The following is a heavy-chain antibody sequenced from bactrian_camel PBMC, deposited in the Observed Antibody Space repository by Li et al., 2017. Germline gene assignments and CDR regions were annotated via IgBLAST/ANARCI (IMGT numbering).Heavy chain of an antibody. V-gene: IGHV3S1*01. D-gene: IGHD3*01. CDR2: ISPGDGTT. Sequence: QVQLVESGGGLVQPGGSLRLSCAASGFTVSNNWMHWVRQAPGKGLEWVSAISPGDGTTHSADSVKGRFTISYDNAKNTLYLQMNSLKPEDTAEYYCAAGGSLYDLQRARPKYWGQGTQVTVS. CDR1: GFTVSNNW. CDR3: AAGGSLYDLQRARPKY. J-gene: IGHJ4*01.